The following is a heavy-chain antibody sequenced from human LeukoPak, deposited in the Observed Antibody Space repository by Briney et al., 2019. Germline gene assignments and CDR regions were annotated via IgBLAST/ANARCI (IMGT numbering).Heavy chain of an antibody. CDR2: MNPNSGNT. V-gene: IGHV1-8*03. D-gene: IGHD3-3*01. J-gene: IGHJ4*02. CDR3: ARVTEYYDFWSGYYTEHFDY. Sequence: GASVKVSCKASGYTFTIYDINWVRQATGQGLEWMGWMNPNSGNTGYAQKFQGRVTITRNTSISTAYMELSSLRSEDTAVYYCARVTEYYDFWSGYYTEHFDYWGQGTLVTVSS. CDR1: GYTFTIYD.